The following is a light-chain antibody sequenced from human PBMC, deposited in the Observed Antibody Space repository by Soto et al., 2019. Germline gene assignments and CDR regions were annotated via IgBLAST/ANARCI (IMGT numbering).Light chain of an antibody. CDR1: QTISSW. CDR3: QHYNRYSEA. J-gene: IGKJ1*01. Sequence: DIQMTQSPSTLSGSVGDRVTITCRASQTISSWLAWYQQKPGKAPKLLIYKASTLKSGVPSRFSGSGSRTEFPLTISSLQPDDFATYYCQHYNRYSEAFGQGTKVELK. V-gene: IGKV1-5*03. CDR2: KAS.